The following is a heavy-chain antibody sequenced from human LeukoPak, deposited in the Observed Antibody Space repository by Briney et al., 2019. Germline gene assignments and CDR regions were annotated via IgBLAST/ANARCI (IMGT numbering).Heavy chain of an antibody. CDR3: ASGTIVGARGADN. CDR1: GFIFSTSS. V-gene: IGHV3-21*01. J-gene: IGHJ4*02. Sequence: GGSLRLSCSASGFIFSTSSMKWFGQAPGKALEWVSAISGTSVHIYYADSVKGRFTISRDNVKESLYLHMNSLRAEDTAVYYCASGTIVGARGADNWGQGTLVTVSS. D-gene: IGHD1-26*01. CDR2: ISGTSVHI.